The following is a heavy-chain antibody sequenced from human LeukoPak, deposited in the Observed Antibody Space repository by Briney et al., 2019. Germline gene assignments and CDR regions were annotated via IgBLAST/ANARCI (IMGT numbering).Heavy chain of an antibody. J-gene: IGHJ4*02. CDR2: INPNSGGT. CDR1: GYTFTGYY. Sequence: AASVKVSCKASGYTFTGYYMHWVRQAPGQGLEWMGWINPNSGGTNYAQKFQGGVTMTRDTSISTAYMELSRLRSDDTAVYYCARPNSGSYDYFDYWGQGTLVTVSS. CDR3: ARPNSGSYDYFDY. V-gene: IGHV1-2*02. D-gene: IGHD1-26*01.